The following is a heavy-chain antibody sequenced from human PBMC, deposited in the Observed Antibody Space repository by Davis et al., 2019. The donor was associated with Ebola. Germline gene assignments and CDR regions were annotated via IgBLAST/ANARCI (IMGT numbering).Heavy chain of an antibody. J-gene: IGHJ6*02. D-gene: IGHD6-19*01. CDR1: GGTFSSYA. CDR2: IIPILGIA. Sequence: AASVKVSCKASGGTFSSYAISWVRQAPGQGLEWMGRIIPILGIANYAQKFQGRVTITADKSTSTAYMELSSLRSEDTAVYYCAKAVAGYYYYGMDVWGQGTTVTVSS. CDR3: AKAVAGYYYYGMDV. V-gene: IGHV1-69*04.